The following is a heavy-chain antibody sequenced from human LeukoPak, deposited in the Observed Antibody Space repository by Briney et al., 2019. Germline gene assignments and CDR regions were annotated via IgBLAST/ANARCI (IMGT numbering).Heavy chain of an antibody. CDR3: AGSESIAADLFDP. Sequence: SETLSLTCTVSGGSISSSSYYWGWIRQPPGKGLEWIGSICYSGSTYYNPSLKSRVTISVDTSKNQFSLKLSSVTAADTAVYYCAGSESIAADLFDPWGQGTLVTVSS. V-gene: IGHV4-39*01. D-gene: IGHD6-13*01. CDR2: ICYSGST. J-gene: IGHJ5*02. CDR1: GGSISSSSYY.